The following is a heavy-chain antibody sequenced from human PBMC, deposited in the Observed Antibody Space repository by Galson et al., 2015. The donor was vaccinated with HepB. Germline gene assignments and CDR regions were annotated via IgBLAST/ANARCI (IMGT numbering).Heavy chain of an antibody. V-gene: IGHV1-2*06. J-gene: IGHJ4*02. CDR1: GYTFTGYY. Sequence: SVKVSCKASGYTFTGYYMHWVRQAPGQGLEWMGRINPNSGGTNYAQKFQGRVTMTRDTSISTAYMELSRLRSDDTAVYYCARGVGVLRYFDWLLDDYWGQGTLVTVSS. D-gene: IGHD3-9*01. CDR3: ARGVGVLRYFDWLLDDY. CDR2: INPNSGGT.